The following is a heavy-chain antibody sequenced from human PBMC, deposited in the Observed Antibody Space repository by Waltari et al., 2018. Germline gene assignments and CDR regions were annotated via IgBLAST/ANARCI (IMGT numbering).Heavy chain of an antibody. CDR3: ASGHTSHPQPRDY. Sequence: EVQLVESGGGLVKPGGSLRLSCAASGFTFSSYSMNWVRQAPGKGLEWVSSISSSSSYIYYADSVKGRFTISRDNAKNPLYLQMNSLRAEDTAVYYCASGHTSHPQPRDYWGQGTLVTVSS. CDR2: ISSSSSYI. CDR1: GFTFSSYS. J-gene: IGHJ4*02. D-gene: IGHD2-2*01. V-gene: IGHV3-21*01.